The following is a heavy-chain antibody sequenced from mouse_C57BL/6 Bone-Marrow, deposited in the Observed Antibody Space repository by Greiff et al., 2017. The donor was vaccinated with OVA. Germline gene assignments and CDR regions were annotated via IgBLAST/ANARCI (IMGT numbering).Heavy chain of an antibody. J-gene: IGHJ3*01. CDR1: GYTFTSYW. Sequence: QVQLQQPGAELVMPGASVKLSCKASGYTFTSYWMHWVKQRPGQGLEWIGEIDPSDSYPNYNQKFKGKSTLTVDKSSSTAYMQLSSLTSEDSAVYYCARGEHGWDVPYWGQGTLVTVSA. V-gene: IGHV1-69*01. D-gene: IGHD4-1*01. CDR2: IDPSDSYP. CDR3: ARGEHGWDVPY.